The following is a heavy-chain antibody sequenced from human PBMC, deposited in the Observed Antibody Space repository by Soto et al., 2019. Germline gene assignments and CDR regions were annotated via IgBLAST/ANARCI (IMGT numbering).Heavy chain of an antibody. CDR1: GFTFTRYS. CDR3: AKVTKRAAAGRYEYYKYGMDV. Sequence: GGSLRLSCAASGFTFTRYSMNWVRQAPGKGLEWVSSISSTTNYIYYADSMKGRFTVSRDNAKNSVYLEMNSLSAEDTAVYYCAKVTKRAAAGRYEYYKYGMDVWGQGTTVTVSS. J-gene: IGHJ6*02. CDR2: ISSTTNYI. D-gene: IGHD6-13*01. V-gene: IGHV3-21*01.